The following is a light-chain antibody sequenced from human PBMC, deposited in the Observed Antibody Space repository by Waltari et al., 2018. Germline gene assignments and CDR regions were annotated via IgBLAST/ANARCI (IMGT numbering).Light chain of an antibody. CDR1: QKINSW. J-gene: IGKJ1*01. CDR2: KAS. CDR3: QQYNSYTWT. Sequence: LGSQKINSWLAWYQQKPGRDPQLLMYKASYIKRGVPSRRSGTGSGTEVTLTISSLQPADFVTYHCQQYNSYTWTFGQGTKVEIK. V-gene: IGKV1-5*03.